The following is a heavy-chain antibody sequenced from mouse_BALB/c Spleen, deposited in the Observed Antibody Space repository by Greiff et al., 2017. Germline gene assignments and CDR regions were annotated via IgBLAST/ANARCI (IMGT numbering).Heavy chain of an antibody. CDR1: GFTFSDYG. CDR3: ARGVTVVARDYAMDY. D-gene: IGHD1-1*01. V-gene: IGHV5-15*02. Sequence: EVQLQESGGGLVQPGGSRKLSCAASGFTFSDYGMAWVRQAPGKGPEWVAFISNLAYSIYYADTVTGRFTISRENAKNTLYLEMSSLRSEDTAMYYCARGVTVVARDYAMDYWGQGTSVTVSS. CDR2: ISNLAYSI. J-gene: IGHJ4*01.